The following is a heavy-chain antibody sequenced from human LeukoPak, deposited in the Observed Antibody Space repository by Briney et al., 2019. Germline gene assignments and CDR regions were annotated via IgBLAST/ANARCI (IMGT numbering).Heavy chain of an antibody. D-gene: IGHD3-10*01. V-gene: IGHV3-30*02. Sequence: PGGSLRLSCAASGFTFSSYGMHWVRQAPDKGLEWVAFIRYDGSDKYYADSVKGRFTISRDNSKNTLYLQMNSLRAEDTAMYYCARDRGVVHYGSGKGGQGTLVTVSS. CDR2: IRYDGSDK. CDR3: ARDRGVVHYGSGK. J-gene: IGHJ1*01. CDR1: GFTFSSYG.